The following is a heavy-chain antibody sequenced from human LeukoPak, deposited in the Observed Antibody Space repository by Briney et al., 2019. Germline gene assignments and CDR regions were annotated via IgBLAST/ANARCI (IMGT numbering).Heavy chain of an antibody. V-gene: IGHV3-48*04. CDR2: ITYNSGTI. Sequence: QTGGSLRLSCAASGFTFSSYSMNWVRQAPGKRLEWVSYITYNSGTIYYTDSVKGRFTISRDNAKNSLYLQMNSLRAEDTAVYYCARSKTQDVDAFDIWGQGTMVAVSS. J-gene: IGHJ3*02. CDR1: GFTFSSYS. CDR3: ARSKTQDVDAFDI.